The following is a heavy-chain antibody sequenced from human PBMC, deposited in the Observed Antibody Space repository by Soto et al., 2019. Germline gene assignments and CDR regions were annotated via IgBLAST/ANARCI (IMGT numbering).Heavy chain of an antibody. D-gene: IGHD4-17*01. CDR1: GASISSSDCY. CDR3: ARLSSYGDYAH. J-gene: IGHJ4*02. CDR2: IYGGST. V-gene: IGHV4-39*07. Sequence: SETLSLTCSVSGASISSSDCYWGWIRQPPGQGLEWIGSIYGGSTYYNPSLKSRVTISVDTSKTQFSLELSSVTAADTAVYYCARLSSYGDYAHWGQGTLVTVS.